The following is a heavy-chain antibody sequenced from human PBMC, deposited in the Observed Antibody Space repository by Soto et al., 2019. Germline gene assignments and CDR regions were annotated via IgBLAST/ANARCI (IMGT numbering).Heavy chain of an antibody. Sequence: EVQLVESGGGLVQPGGSLRLSCAASGFTFSTYAMTWVRQAPGKGPEWISYISASSATIYYADSVKGRFTISRDSAKNSLYLQMNSLSAEDTAVYYCVRVISTYESFDFWGQGTLVTVSS. D-gene: IGHD2-2*01. CDR2: ISASSATI. V-gene: IGHV3-48*01. J-gene: IGHJ4*02. CDR1: GFTFSTYA. CDR3: VRVISTYESFDF.